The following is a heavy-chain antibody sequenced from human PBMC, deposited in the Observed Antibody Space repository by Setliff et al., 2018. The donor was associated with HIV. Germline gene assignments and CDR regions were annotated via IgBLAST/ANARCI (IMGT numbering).Heavy chain of an antibody. Sequence: SETLSLTCAVSGGSISGSHWNWIRQSPGGGLEWIGYIYYSGSTNYNPSFKRRVTISIDKSRESFSLTSTSVTAADTAMYYCTKGRLGQADYWGQGIRVTVSS. D-gene: IGHD3-10*01. CDR2: IYYSGST. CDR1: GGSISGSH. V-gene: IGHV4-59*01. J-gene: IGHJ4*02. CDR3: TKGRLGQADY.